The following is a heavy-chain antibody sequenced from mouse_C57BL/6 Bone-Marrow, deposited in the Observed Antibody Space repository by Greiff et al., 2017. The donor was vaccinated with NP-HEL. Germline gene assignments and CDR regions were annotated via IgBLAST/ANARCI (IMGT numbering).Heavy chain of an antibody. J-gene: IGHJ1*03. V-gene: IGHV5-9-1*02. D-gene: IGHD1-1*01. CDR3: TRAPDYYGSSYSYWYFDV. Sequence: VQLKESGEGLVKPGGSLKLSCAASGFTFSSYAMSWVRQTPEKRLEWVAYISSGGDYIYYADTVKGRFTISRDNARNTLYLQMSSLKSEDTAMYYCTRAPDYYGSSYSYWYFDVWGTGTTVTVSS. CDR2: ISSGGDYI. CDR1: GFTFSSYA.